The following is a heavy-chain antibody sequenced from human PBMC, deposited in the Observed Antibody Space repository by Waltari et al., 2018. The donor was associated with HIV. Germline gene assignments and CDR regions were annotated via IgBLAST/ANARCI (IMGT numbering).Heavy chain of an antibody. D-gene: IGHD6-13*01. Sequence: QLHLQESGPGLVKPSETLSLTCTVSGDSITRGSSYWGWIRQSPGKGLEWIGTIYSTGNTYYNPSLESRGTISLDTSKSHFSLKLGSVTAADTDMYYCARRHSSSWFDSWGQGTLVTVSS. CDR3: ARRHSSSWFDS. J-gene: IGHJ5*01. CDR2: IYSTGNT. V-gene: IGHV4-39*01. CDR1: GDSITRGSSY.